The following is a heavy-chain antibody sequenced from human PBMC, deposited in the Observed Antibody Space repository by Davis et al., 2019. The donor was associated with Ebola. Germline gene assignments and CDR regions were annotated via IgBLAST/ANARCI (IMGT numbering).Heavy chain of an antibody. J-gene: IGHJ4*02. CDR1: GGSVSSGSYY. V-gene: IGHV4-61*01. CDR3: ARGPLRQQLVV. CDR2: IYYSGST. Sequence: SETLSLTCTVSGGSVSSGSYYWSWIRQPPGKGLEWIGYIYYSGSTNYNPSLKSRVTISVDTSKNQFSLKLSSVIAADTAVYYCARGPLRQQLVVWGQGTLVTVSS. D-gene: IGHD6-13*01.